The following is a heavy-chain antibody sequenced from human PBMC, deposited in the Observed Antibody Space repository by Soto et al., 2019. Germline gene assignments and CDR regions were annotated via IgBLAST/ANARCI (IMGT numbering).Heavy chain of an antibody. CDR1: GYNFINYW. J-gene: IGHJ4*02. D-gene: IGHD3-10*01. Sequence: LTISCKASGYNFINYWISWVRQMPGKGLEWIGRIDPSDSYTKYRPSFEGHVTMSVDKSISTAYLQWSRLKASDTAMYYCARHTHNYYGSGSQDSWGQGTLVTVSS. CDR2: IDPSDSYT. V-gene: IGHV5-10-1*01. CDR3: ARHTHNYYGSGSQDS.